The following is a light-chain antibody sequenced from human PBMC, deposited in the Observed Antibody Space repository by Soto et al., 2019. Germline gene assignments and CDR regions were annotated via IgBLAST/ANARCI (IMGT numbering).Light chain of an antibody. J-gene: IGLJ1*01. CDR2: DVT. V-gene: IGLV2-14*03. CDR1: GSDVGGYNY. Sequence: QSVLTQPASVSGSPGQSITISCTGTGSDVGGYNYVSWYQQHPGKAPKLVIYDVTNRPSGVSNRFSGSKSGNTPSLTISGLQAEDEADYYCTSYTRSRTYVFGTGTKLTVL. CDR3: TSYTRSRTYV.